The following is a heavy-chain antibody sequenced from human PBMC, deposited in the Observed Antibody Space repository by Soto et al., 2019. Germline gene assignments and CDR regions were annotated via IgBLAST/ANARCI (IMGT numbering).Heavy chain of an antibody. Sequence: SETLSLTCTVSGGSISSYYWSWIRQPPGKGLEWIGYIYYSGSTNYNPSLKSRVTISVDTSKNQVSLTLRSVTAADTAVYYCARHHDSWGQGTLVTVSS. CDR1: GGSISSYY. V-gene: IGHV4-59*08. CDR3: ARHHDS. CDR2: IYYSGST. J-gene: IGHJ4*02.